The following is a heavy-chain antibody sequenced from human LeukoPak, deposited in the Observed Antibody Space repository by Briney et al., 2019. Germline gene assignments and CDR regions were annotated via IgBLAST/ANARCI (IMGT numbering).Heavy chain of an antibody. Sequence: SETLSLTCTVSGGSISSGSYYWSWIRQPAGKGLEWIGRIYTSGSTNYNPSLKSRVIISVDTSKNQFSLELSSVTAADTAVYYCAREDRYCSGGSCYSWGQGTLVTVSS. V-gene: IGHV4-61*02. CDR2: IYTSGST. CDR1: GGSISSGSYY. J-gene: IGHJ4*02. D-gene: IGHD2-15*01. CDR3: AREDRYCSGGSCYS.